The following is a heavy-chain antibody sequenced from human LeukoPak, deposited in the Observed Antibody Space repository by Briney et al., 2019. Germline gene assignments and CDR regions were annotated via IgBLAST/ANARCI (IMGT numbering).Heavy chain of an antibody. CDR1: GYTLTELS. J-gene: IGHJ5*02. CDR2: VDPEDGET. Sequence: ASVKVSCKVSGYTLTELSMHWVRQAPGKGLEWMGGVDPEDGETIYAQKFQGRVTMTEDTSTDTAYIELSSLRSEDTAVYYCATDYYDFWSGYLPPFDPWGQGNLVTVSS. D-gene: IGHD3-3*01. V-gene: IGHV1-24*01. CDR3: ATDYYDFWSGYLPPFDP.